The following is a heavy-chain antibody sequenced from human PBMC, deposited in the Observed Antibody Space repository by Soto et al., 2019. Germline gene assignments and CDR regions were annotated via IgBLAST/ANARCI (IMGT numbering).Heavy chain of an antibody. CDR2: ISGSGGST. D-gene: IGHD1-26*01. J-gene: IGHJ4*02. CDR3: ARRGSGSYYCY. Sequence: EVQLLESGGGLVQPGGSLRLSCAASGFTFSSYAMRWVRQAPVKGLEWVSAISGSGGSTYYADSVKGRFTISRDNSKNTVDLQITRLSGEDTAVYYCARRGSGSYYCYWGQGTLVTVSS. CDR1: GFTFSSYA. V-gene: IGHV3-23*01.